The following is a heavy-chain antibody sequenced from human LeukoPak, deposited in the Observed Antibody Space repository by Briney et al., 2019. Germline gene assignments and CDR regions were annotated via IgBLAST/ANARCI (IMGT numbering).Heavy chain of an antibody. V-gene: IGHV1-18*04. Sequence: ASVKVSCKASGYTFTSYGISWVRQAPGQGREWMGWMSAYNGNTNYAQKLQGRVTMTTDTSTSTAYMELRSLRSDDTAVYYCARDRPDILTGYAYYYGMDVWGKGTTVTVSS. CDR1: GYTFTSYG. CDR2: MSAYNGNT. J-gene: IGHJ6*04. D-gene: IGHD3-9*01. CDR3: ARDRPDILTGYAYYYGMDV.